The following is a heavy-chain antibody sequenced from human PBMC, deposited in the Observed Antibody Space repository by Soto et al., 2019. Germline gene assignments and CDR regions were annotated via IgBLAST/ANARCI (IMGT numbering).Heavy chain of an antibody. CDR2: IYHSVTT. J-gene: IGHJ5*02. V-gene: IGHV4-31*03. CDR1: GGSISSDTYY. Sequence: PSETLSLTCTVSGGSISSDTYYWSWISQQPGKGLEWIGYIYHSVTTYYNPSLKSRVTISVDTSKNQFFLKLSSVTAADTALYYCARAGHCSGGTCYPSWFDPWGQGTLVTVSS. D-gene: IGHD2-15*01. CDR3: ARAGHCSGGTCYPSWFDP.